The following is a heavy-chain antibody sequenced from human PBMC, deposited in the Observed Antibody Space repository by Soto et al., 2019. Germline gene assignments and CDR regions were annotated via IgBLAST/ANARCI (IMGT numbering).Heavy chain of an antibody. V-gene: IGHV1-3*01. D-gene: IGHD2-21*01. CDR3: AIDIVIVGPRAKDAFDV. CDR2: INPATGNT. Sequence: QVQLVQSGAELKRPGASVNISCQASGFTFSDTLINWVRHGPGQRLEWMGWINPATGNTRYSESFQGRVTISSLSSASTAYVALSDLTSEDTAVYYCAIDIVIVGPRAKDAFDVWGQGTMITVSS. CDR1: GFTFSDTL. J-gene: IGHJ3*01.